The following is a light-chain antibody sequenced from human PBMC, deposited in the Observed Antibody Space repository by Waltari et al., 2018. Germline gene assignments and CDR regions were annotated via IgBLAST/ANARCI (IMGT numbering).Light chain of an antibody. V-gene: IGLV2-11*01. J-gene: IGLJ3*02. Sequence: QSALTQSRSVSGSPGQSVTISCTGTSSDVGAYDYVSWYQQHPGKAPKFMIYDVNKRPAGVPDRFSGSKSGNTASLTISGLQAEDEADYYCCSFGGGYPVVFGGGTTLTVL. CDR2: DVN. CDR1: SSDVGAYDY. CDR3: CSFGGGYPVV.